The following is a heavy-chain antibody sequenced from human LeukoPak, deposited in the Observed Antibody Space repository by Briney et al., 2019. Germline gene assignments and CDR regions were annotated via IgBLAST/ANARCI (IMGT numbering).Heavy chain of an antibody. V-gene: IGHV4-34*01. J-gene: IGHJ4*02. D-gene: IGHD6-19*01. CDR2: INHSGST. CDR3: ARGRLGIMD. Sequence: SETLSLTCAVYGGSFSGYYWSWIRQPPGKGLEWIGEINHSGSTNYNPSLKSRVTIPVDTSKNQFSLKLSSVTAADTAVYYCARGRLGIMDWGQGTLVTVSS. CDR1: GGSFSGYY.